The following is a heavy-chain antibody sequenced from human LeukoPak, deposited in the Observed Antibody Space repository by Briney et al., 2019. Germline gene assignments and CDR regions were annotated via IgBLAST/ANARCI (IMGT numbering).Heavy chain of an antibody. CDR1: GGSISSSSYY. V-gene: IGHV4-39*01. CDR2: IYYSGST. D-gene: IGHD3-22*01. J-gene: IGHJ4*02. Sequence: SETLSLTCTVSGGSISSSSYYWGWIRQPPGKGLEWIGSIYYSGSTYYNPSLKSRVTISVDTSKNQFSLKLSSVTAADTAVYYCARSFIYYYDSDGYFDYWGPGTLVTVSS. CDR3: ARSFIYYYDSDGYFDY.